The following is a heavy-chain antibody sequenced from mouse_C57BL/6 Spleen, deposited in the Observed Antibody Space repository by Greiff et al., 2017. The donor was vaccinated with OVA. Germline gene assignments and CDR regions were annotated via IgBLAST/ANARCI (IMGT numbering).Heavy chain of an antibody. V-gene: IGHV1-50*01. CDR3: ARAGQLRPYFDY. Sequence: VQLQQPGAELVKPGASVKLSCKASGYTFTSYWMQWVKQRPGQGLEWIGEIDPSDSYTNYNQKFKGKATLTVDTSSSTAYMQLSSLTSEDSAVYYCARAGQLRPYFDYWGQGTTLTVSS. J-gene: IGHJ2*01. D-gene: IGHD3-2*02. CDR2: IDPSDSYT. CDR1: GYTFTSYW.